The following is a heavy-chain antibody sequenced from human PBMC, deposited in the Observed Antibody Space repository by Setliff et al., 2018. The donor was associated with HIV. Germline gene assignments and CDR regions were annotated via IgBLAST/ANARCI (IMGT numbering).Heavy chain of an antibody. J-gene: IGHJ4*02. CDR1: GFTVSTYY. V-gene: IGHV3-66*02. Sequence: SLKISCAASGFTVSTYYMSWVRQAPGKGLEWISTIYSGGDTYHADSVKGRVTLSRDNSKNTLYLQMNSPRPEDTAVYYCARVRLYNNALDYWGQGTLVTV. CDR2: IYSGGDT. CDR3: ARVRLYNNALDY. D-gene: IGHD3-10*01.